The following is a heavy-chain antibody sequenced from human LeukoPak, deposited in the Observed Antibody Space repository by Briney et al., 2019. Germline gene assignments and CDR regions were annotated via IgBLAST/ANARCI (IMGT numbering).Heavy chain of an antibody. CDR1: GGSISSYY. J-gene: IGHJ5*02. V-gene: IGHV4-59*08. D-gene: IGHD5-12*01. CDR2: IYYSGST. Sequence: PSETLSLTCTVSGGSISSYYWSWIRQPPGKGLEWIGYIYYSGSTNYNPSLKSRVTISVDTSKNQFSLKLSSVTAADTSVYYCARHGDDRSGYDFGWFDPWGQGTLVTVSS. CDR3: ARHGDDRSGYDFGWFDP.